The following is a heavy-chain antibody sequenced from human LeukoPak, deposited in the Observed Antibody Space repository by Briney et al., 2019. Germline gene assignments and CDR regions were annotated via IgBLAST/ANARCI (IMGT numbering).Heavy chain of an antibody. Sequence: PSQTLSLSCAVPGASISSGDYSWSWIRQPPGKGLEWIGYIYHSGSTTYNPSLKSRLTISLDRSKNQISLKLNSMTAADTAVYYCAADYTSTSYRFDHWGQGTLVTVSS. V-gene: IGHV4-30-2*01. CDR3: AADYTSTSYRFDH. D-gene: IGHD3-16*02. J-gene: IGHJ4*02. CDR1: GASISSGDYS. CDR2: IYHSGST.